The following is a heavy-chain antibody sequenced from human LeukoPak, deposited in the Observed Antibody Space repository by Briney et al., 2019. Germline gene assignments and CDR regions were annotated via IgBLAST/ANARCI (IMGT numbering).Heavy chain of an antibody. J-gene: IGHJ5*02. CDR1: GFDFSGFA. D-gene: IGHD4-17*01. CDR2: IGSDGST. V-gene: IGHV3-23*01. CDR3: AKHLTTGLYNWFDP. Sequence: GGSLRLSCAASGFDFSGFAMSWVRQAPGKGLEWVSGIGSDGSTHHAESVKGRFAISRDNSKSTLYLQMNSLRAEDTALYYCAKHLTTGLYNWFDPWGQGTLVTVSS.